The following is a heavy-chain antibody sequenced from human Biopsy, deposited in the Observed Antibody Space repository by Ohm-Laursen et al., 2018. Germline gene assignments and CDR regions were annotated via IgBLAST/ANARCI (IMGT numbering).Heavy chain of an antibody. CDR1: GYTFTSYE. Sequence: GASVKVSCKTSGYTFTSYEINWVRQATGQGLEWMGWMSPDSGNTGYAQSFQGRVTMTRNTSISTAYMELSSLRSEDTAVYFCARADPPLFYYGSGSSNWFDPWGQGTLVTVSS. V-gene: IGHV1-8*01. CDR2: MSPDSGNT. J-gene: IGHJ5*02. CDR3: ARADPPLFYYGSGSSNWFDP. D-gene: IGHD3-10*01.